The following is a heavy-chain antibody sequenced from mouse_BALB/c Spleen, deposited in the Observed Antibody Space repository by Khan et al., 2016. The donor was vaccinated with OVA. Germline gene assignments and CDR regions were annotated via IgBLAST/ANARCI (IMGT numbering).Heavy chain of an antibody. CDR3: TRLGTTGWFAY. Sequence: EVQLVESGPELMKPGASVKISCTASGYSFTNYYIHWVKQSHGQSLEWIGYIDLFNGGTNYNQKFKGTATLTVDKSSSTAYMHLSSLTSEDSAVYYCTRLGTTGWFAYWGQGTLVTVSA. J-gene: IGHJ3*01. V-gene: IGHV1S135*01. D-gene: IGHD2-13*01. CDR2: IDLFNGGT. CDR1: GYSFTNYY.